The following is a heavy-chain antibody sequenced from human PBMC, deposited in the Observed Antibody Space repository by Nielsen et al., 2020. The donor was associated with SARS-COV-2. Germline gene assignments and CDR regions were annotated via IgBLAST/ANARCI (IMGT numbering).Heavy chain of an antibody. V-gene: IGHV4-39*01. CDR2: IYYSGST. D-gene: IGHD3-22*01. CDR3: ATMSGYYYAPVDY. J-gene: IGHJ4*02. CDR1: GGSISSGGYY. Sequence: SETLSLTCTVSGGSISSGGYYWGWIRQPPGKGLEWIGSIYYSGSTYYNPSLKSRVTISVDTSKNQFSLKLSSVTAADTAVYYCATMSGYYYAPVDYWGQGTLVTVSS.